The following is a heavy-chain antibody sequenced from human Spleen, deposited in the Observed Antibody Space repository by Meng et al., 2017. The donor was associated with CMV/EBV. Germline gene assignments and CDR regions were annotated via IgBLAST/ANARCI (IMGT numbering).Heavy chain of an antibody. D-gene: IGHD5-18*01. V-gene: IGHV1-69*02. CDR2: IIPILGIA. J-gene: IGHJ4*02. CDR3: ARGYSYGHRVDY. Sequence: QVQPVQSGAEVKKPGSSVKVSCKASGGTFSSYTISWVRQAPGQGLEWMGRIIPILGIANYAQKFQGRVTITADKSTSTAYMELSSLRSEDTAVYYCARGYSYGHRVDYWGQGTLVTVSS. CDR1: GGTFSSYT.